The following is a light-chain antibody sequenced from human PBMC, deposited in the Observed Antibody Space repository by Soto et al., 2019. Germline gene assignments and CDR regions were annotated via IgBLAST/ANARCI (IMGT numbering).Light chain of an antibody. Sequence: DIQMTQSPSTLSASVGDRVTITCRASQSISSWLAWYQQKPGKAPKLLIYKASSLESGVPSRFSGSGPGNEFTLIISSLQPDNFAAYYCHQDNSYPWTFGPGIKVEIK. CDR2: KAS. V-gene: IGKV1-5*03. CDR1: QSISSW. CDR3: HQDNSYPWT. J-gene: IGKJ1*01.